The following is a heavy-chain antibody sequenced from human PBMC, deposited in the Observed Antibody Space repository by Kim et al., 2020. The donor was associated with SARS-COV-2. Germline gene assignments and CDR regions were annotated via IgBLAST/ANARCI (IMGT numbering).Heavy chain of an antibody. J-gene: IGHJ6*02. D-gene: IGHD3-10*01. V-gene: IGHV3-33*01. CDR3: ARTLVLSGYYGMDV. Sequence: YAGSGRARFTISRDNSKNTLYLHMNSRGAEDTAVYYCARTLVLSGYYGMDVWGQGTTVTVSS.